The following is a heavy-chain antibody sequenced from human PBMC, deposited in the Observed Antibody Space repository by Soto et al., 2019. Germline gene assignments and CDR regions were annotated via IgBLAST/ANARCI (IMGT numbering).Heavy chain of an antibody. CDR2: ISAYNGNT. D-gene: IGHD3-10*01. V-gene: IGHV1-18*01. CDR3: ARERPAGLLWFGEQQGWMDV. J-gene: IGHJ6*02. CDR1: GYTFTSYG. Sequence: GASVKVSCKASGYTFTSYGISWVRQAPGQGLEWMGWISAYNGNTNYAQKLQGRVTMTTDTSTSTAYMELRSLRSDDTAVYYCARERPAGLLWFGEQQGWMDVWGQGTKVTVSS.